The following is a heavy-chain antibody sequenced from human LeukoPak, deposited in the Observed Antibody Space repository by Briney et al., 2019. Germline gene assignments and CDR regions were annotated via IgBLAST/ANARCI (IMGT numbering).Heavy chain of an antibody. CDR3: ARVHCSSTSCYHQLEY. V-gene: IGHV3-7*04. D-gene: IGHD2-2*01. Sequence: PGGSLRLSCAASGFTFSIYWMSWVRQAPGKGLEWVANIKQDGSEKNYVDSVKGRFTISRDDAKNTLYLQMNSLRAEDTAVYYCARVHCSSTSCYHQLEYWGQGTLVTVSS. CDR2: IKQDGSEK. CDR1: GFTFSIYW. J-gene: IGHJ4*02.